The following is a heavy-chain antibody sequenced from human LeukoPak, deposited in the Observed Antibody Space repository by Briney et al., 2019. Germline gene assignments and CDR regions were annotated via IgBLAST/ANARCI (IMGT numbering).Heavy chain of an antibody. J-gene: IGHJ4*02. CDR2: ISAYNGNT. Sequence: ASVKVSCKSSGYTFTSYGISWVRHAPGQGLEWVGWISAYNGNTNYAQKLQGRVTMTTDTATSTAYIELRSLRSDDKDVYYCARVVGAGATRVRYFDYWGQGTMVTVSS. V-gene: IGHV1-18*01. CDR3: ARVVGAGATRVRYFDY. D-gene: IGHD1-26*01. CDR1: GYTFTSYG.